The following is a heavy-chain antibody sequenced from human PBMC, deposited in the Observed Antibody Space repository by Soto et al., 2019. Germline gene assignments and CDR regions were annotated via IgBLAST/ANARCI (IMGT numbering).Heavy chain of an antibody. CDR1: GFTFSNAW. J-gene: IGHJ4*02. Sequence: GGSLRLSCAASGFTFSNAWMSWVRQAPGKGLEWVGRIKSKTDGGTTDYAAPVKGRFTIARDDSKNTLYLQMNSLKTEDAAVYYCTTGEEDSSGYDYWGQGTLVTVSS. CDR3: TTGEEDSSGYDY. V-gene: IGHV3-15*01. CDR2: IKSKTDGGTT. D-gene: IGHD3-22*01.